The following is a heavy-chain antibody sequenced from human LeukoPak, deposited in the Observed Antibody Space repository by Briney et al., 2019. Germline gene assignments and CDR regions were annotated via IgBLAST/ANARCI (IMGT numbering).Heavy chain of an antibody. V-gene: IGHV3-74*01. CDR3: ARDVEDYYDFWSGYFYY. CDR2: ISGDGSTT. Sequence: GGSLRLSCVASGFTFSNFRMHWVRQGPGKGLVWVSRISGDGSTTDHADSVKGRFAISRDNAKNTLYLQMGSLRAEDMAVYYCARDVEDYYDFWSGYFYYWGQGTLVTVSS. J-gene: IGHJ4*02. CDR1: GFTFSNFR. D-gene: IGHD3-3*01.